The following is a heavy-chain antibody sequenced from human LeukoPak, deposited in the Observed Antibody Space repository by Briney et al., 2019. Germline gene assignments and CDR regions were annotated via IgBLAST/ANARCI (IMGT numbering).Heavy chain of an antibody. CDR3: ARQAYDSIGFYDY. V-gene: IGHV4-59*01. J-gene: IGHJ4*02. CDR1: GGSLSSYY. Sequence: SETLSLTCIVSGGSLSSYYWSWIRQAPGKGLEWIGYIYYTGESNYSPSLKGRVSISVDTSKNQFSLKLSSVTAADTAVYYCARQAYDSIGFYDYWGQGTLVTVSS. CDR2: IYYTGES. D-gene: IGHD3-22*01.